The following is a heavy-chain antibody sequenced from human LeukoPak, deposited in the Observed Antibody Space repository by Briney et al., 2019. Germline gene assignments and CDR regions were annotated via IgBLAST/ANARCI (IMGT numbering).Heavy chain of an antibody. D-gene: IGHD3-3*01. V-gene: IGHV3-23*01. CDR3: AKDRGIFGVARIFDY. Sequence: PGGSLRLSCAASGFTFSSYAMSWVRQAPGKGLEWVSAISGSGGSTYYADSVKGRFTISRDNSKNTLYLQMNSLRAEDTAVYYCAKDRGIFGVARIFDYWGQGTLVTVSS. CDR1: GFTFSSYA. CDR2: ISGSGGST. J-gene: IGHJ4*02.